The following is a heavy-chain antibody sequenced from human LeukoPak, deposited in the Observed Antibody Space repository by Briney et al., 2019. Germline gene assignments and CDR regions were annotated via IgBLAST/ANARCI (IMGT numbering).Heavy chain of an antibody. CDR1: GDSISSYY. V-gene: IGHV4-4*07. CDR2: FYLSGST. Sequence: SETLSLTCSVSGDSISSYYWTWIRQPAGKGLEWIGRFYLSGSTNYNPSLKSRVTMSADTSKNQFSLKLRSVTVADTAVYYCAKGTDYYDSSGYSHGPFDIWGQGTMVTVSS. D-gene: IGHD3-22*01. CDR3: AKGTDYYDSSGYSHGPFDI. J-gene: IGHJ3*02.